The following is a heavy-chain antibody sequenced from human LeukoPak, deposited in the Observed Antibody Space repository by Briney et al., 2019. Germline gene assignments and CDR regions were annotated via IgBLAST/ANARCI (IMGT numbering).Heavy chain of an antibody. Sequence: ASVKVSCKASGYSFTGYYIHWVRPAPGQGLEWMGWINPDGGVTKSAQNFQGRVTMTRDKSINTAYMELSRLRSDDTAVYYCARVLSVRGVRGVYYFDYWGQGTLVTVSS. CDR2: INPDGGVT. V-gene: IGHV1-2*02. CDR1: GYSFTGYY. D-gene: IGHD3-10*01. CDR3: ARVLSVRGVRGVYYFDY. J-gene: IGHJ4*02.